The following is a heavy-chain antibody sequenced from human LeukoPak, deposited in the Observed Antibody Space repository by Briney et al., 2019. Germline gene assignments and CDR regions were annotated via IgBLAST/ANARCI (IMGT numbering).Heavy chain of an antibody. CDR2: ISYDGSNK. J-gene: IGHJ6*03. V-gene: IGHV3-30*04. CDR3: ARDQKVVVAATLDYYYYYYMDV. CDR1: GFTFSSYA. D-gene: IGHD2-15*01. Sequence: GRSLRLSCAASGFTFSSYAMHWVRQAPGKGLEWVAVISYDGSNKYYADSVKGRFTISRDNSKNTLYLQMNSLRAEDTAVYYCARDQKVVVAATLDYYYYYYMDVWGKGTTVTVSS.